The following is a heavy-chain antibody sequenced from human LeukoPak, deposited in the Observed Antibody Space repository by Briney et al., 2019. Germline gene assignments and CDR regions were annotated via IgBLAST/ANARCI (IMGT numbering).Heavy chain of an antibody. D-gene: IGHD2-2*01. Sequence: GGSLRLSCAASGFTFSSYSMNWVRQAPGKGLEWVSPISSSSSYIYYADSVKGRFTISRDNAKNSPYLQMNSLRAEDTAVYYCAREVPVVVPAAPDYWGQGTLVTVSS. J-gene: IGHJ4*02. CDR1: GFTFSSYS. CDR3: AREVPVVVPAAPDY. CDR2: ISSSSSYI. V-gene: IGHV3-21*01.